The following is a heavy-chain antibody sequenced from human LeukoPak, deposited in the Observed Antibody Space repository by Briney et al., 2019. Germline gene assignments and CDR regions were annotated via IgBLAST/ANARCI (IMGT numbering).Heavy chain of an antibody. CDR3: AEVRIRYFDWLLQYYFDY. CDR1: GFTFSSYA. Sequence: GGSLRLSCAASGFTFSSYAMSWVRQAPGKGLEWVSAISGSGGSTYYADSVKGRFTISRDNSKNTLYLQMNSLRAEDTAVYFCAEVRIRYFDWLLQYYFDYWGQGTLVTVSS. CDR2: ISGSGGST. V-gene: IGHV3-23*01. J-gene: IGHJ4*02. D-gene: IGHD3-9*01.